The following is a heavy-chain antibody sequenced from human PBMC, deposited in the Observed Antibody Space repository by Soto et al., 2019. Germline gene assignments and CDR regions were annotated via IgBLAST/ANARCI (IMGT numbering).Heavy chain of an antibody. Sequence: PGVSLRRSCAASGFIFNGYAIQWVRQAPGKGLEWVGVISSDGTTKFYADSVKGRFTIARDNSKHMVFLQMNSLRTEDTAVYSCARDFPSSGAFDYWGQGTLVTVSS. J-gene: IGHJ4*02. V-gene: IGHV3-30*14. CDR1: GFIFNGYA. CDR2: ISSDGTTK. CDR3: ARDFPSSGAFDY.